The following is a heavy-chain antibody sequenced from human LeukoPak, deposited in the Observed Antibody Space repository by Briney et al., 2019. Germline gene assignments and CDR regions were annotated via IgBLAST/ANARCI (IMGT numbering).Heavy chain of an antibody. Sequence: GASVNVSCKASGYTFTSYGISWVRQAPGQGLEWMGWISAYNGNTNYAQKLQGRVTMTTDTSTSTAYMELRSLRSDDTAVYYCAREKYYYGSGSSYYFDYWGQGTLVTVPS. D-gene: IGHD3-10*01. CDR3: AREKYYYGSGSSYYFDY. CDR2: ISAYNGNT. J-gene: IGHJ4*02. CDR1: GYTFTSYG. V-gene: IGHV1-18*04.